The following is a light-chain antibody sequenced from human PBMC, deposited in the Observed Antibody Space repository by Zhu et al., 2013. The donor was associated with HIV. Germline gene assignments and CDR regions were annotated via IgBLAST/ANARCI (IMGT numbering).Light chain of an antibody. CDR1: QSVGNNF. Sequence: DIVLTQSPGTLSLSPGEGATLSCRASQSVGNNFLAWYQQKPGQAPRLLISGTSSRATGIPDRFSGSGSGTDFTLSISRLDPEDFAVYYCQHFGNSLFIFGPGTTVDLK. CDR2: GTS. V-gene: IGKV3-20*01. CDR3: QHFGNSLFI. J-gene: IGKJ3*01.